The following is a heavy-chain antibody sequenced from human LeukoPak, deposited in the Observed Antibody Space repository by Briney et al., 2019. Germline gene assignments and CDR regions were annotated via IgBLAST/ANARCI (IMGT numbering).Heavy chain of an antibody. CDR2: ISAYNGNT. CDR3: ASNYYDSSGYYHIFDY. D-gene: IGHD3-22*01. V-gene: IGHV1-18*01. Sequence: ASVKVSYKASGYTFTSYGISWVRQAPGQGLEWMGWISAYNGNTNYAQKLQGRVTMTTDTSTSTAYMELRSLRSDDTAVDYCASNYYDSSGYYHIFDYWGQGTLVTVSS. J-gene: IGHJ4*02. CDR1: GYTFTSYG.